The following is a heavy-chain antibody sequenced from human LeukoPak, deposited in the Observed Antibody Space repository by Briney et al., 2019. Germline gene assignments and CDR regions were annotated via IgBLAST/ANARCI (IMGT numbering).Heavy chain of an antibody. CDR3: ARVYGSGSGPRQLAH. D-gene: IGHD3-10*01. Sequence: ASVKVSCKASGGTFSSYAINWVRQATGQGLEWMGWTNPNSGNTGYAQKFQGRVTMTRNTSISTAYMELSSLRSEDTAVYYCARVYGSGSGPRQLAHWGQGTLVTVSS. J-gene: IGHJ4*02. CDR2: TNPNSGNT. CDR1: GGTFSSYA. V-gene: IGHV1-8*02.